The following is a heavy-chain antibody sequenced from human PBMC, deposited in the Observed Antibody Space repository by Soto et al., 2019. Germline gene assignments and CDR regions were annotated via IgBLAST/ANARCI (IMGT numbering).Heavy chain of an antibody. J-gene: IGHJ4*02. D-gene: IGHD4-17*01. V-gene: IGHV1-18*01. CDR2: ISGNNGNT. Sequence: QVELVQSGAEVKKPGASVKVSCKASGYTFTNYVISWMRQAPGQGLEWMGWISGNNGNTNYARKLQGRVTMTTDTSKNTAYMELRSLRSDDTAVYYCARLMYGFNSADYWGQGTLVSVSS. CDR3: ARLMYGFNSADY. CDR1: GYTFTNYV.